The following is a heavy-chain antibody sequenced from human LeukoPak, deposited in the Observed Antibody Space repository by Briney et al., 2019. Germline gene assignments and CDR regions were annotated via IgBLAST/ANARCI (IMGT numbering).Heavy chain of an antibody. Sequence: GGSLRLSCAASGFTFSSYAVSWVRQAPGKGLEWVSAISGSGGSTYYADSVKGRFTISRDNSKNTLCLQMNSLRAEDTAVYYCAKDPRGYQLRSNFDYWGQGTLVTVSS. CDR3: AKDPRGYQLRSNFDY. D-gene: IGHD2-2*01. J-gene: IGHJ4*02. CDR2: ISGSGGST. V-gene: IGHV3-23*01. CDR1: GFTFSSYA.